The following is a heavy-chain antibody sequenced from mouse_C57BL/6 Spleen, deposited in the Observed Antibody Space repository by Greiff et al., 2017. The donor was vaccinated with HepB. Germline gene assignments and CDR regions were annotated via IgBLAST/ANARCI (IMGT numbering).Heavy chain of an antibody. V-gene: IGHV1-19*01. CDR1: GYTFTDYY. J-gene: IGHJ4*01. CDR3: ARWGSLYAMDY. Sequence: VQLQQSGPVLVKPGASVKMSCKASGYTFTDYYMNWVKQSHGKSLEWIGVINPYNGGTSYNQKFKGKATLTVDKSSSTAYMELNSLTSEDSAVYYCARWGSLYAMDYWGQGTSVTVSS. CDR2: INPYNGGT.